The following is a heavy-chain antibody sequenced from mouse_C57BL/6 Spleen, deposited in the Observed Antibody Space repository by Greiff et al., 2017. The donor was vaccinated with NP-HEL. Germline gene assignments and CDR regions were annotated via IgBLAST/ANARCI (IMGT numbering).Heavy chain of an antibody. CDR3: ARGDGNYQYYFDY. V-gene: IGHV5-17*01. CDR1: GFTFSDYG. Sequence: EVQRVESGGGLVKPGGSLKLSCAASGFTFSDYGMHWVRQAPEKGLEWVAYISSGSSTIYYADTVKGRFTIARDNAKNTLFLQMTSLRSEDTAMYYCARGDGNYQYYFDYWGQGTTLTVSS. D-gene: IGHD2-1*01. J-gene: IGHJ2*01. CDR2: ISSGSSTI.